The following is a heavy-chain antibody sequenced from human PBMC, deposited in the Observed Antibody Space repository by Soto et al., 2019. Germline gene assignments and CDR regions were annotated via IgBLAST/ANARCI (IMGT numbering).Heavy chain of an antibody. J-gene: IGHJ3*02. CDR1: GFTFTTYA. Sequence: PGGSLRLSCAASGFTFTTYAMNWVRQAPGKGLEWVSAISSNGGTTYYADSVRGRFTISRDNSINTLYLQMSSLRTEDTAVYYCAHPRGYGVFDAFDIWGQGTMVTVSS. CDR3: AHPRGYGVFDAFDI. V-gene: IGHV3-23*01. CDR2: ISSNGGTT. D-gene: IGHD4-17*01.